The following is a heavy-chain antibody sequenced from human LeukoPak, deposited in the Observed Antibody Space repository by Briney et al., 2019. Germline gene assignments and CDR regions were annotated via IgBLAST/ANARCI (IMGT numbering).Heavy chain of an antibody. V-gene: IGHV3-74*01. D-gene: IGHD6-19*01. CDR2: INTDGSST. J-gene: IGHJ2*01. CDR1: GFTFSSYW. CDR3: AKTITVAGLLDL. Sequence: GGSLRLSCAASGFTFSSYWMHWVRQAPGKGLVWVSRINTDGSSTSYADSVKGRFTISRDNSKNTLYLQMNSLRLEDTAVYYCAKTITVAGLLDLWGRGTLVTVSS.